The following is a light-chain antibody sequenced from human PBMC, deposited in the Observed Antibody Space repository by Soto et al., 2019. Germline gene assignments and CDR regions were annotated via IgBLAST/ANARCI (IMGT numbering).Light chain of an antibody. V-gene: IGKV1-16*01. CDR2: AAS. Sequence: DIQMTQSPSTLSASVGDRVTITCQASQDIATYLNWYQQKPGKAPKLLIYAASTLQSGVPSRFSGSGSGTDFTLTISCLQSEDFATYYCQQYYSYPTWTFGQGTKVDIK. CDR3: QQYYSYPTWT. CDR1: QDIATY. J-gene: IGKJ1*01.